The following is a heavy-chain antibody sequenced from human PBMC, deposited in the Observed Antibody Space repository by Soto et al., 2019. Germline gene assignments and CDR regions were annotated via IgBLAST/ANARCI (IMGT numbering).Heavy chain of an antibody. Sequence: ASVKVSCKASGYTFTSYGISWVRQAPGQGLEWMGWISAYNGNTNYAQKLQGRVTMTTDTSTSTAYMELRSLRSDDTAVYFCAVVCIDIVVVPAAMAYYYYGMDVWGQGTTVTVSS. J-gene: IGHJ6*02. CDR3: AVVCIDIVVVPAAMAYYYYGMDV. V-gene: IGHV1-18*01. CDR2: ISAYNGNT. CDR1: GYTFTSYG. D-gene: IGHD2-2*01.